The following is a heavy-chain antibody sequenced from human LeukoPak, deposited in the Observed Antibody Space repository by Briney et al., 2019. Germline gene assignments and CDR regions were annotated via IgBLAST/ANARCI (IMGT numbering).Heavy chain of an antibody. J-gene: IGHJ4*02. D-gene: IGHD4-23*01. CDR2: VYPDDSDT. CDR1: GSSFTSYW. CDR3: ARRDYGGKHFDY. Sequence: GASLKISCKTSGSSFTSYWITWVRQMPGKGLEWMGIVYPDDSDTTYSPSFQGQVTISADKSINTAYLQWSSLKASDTAMYYCARRDYGGKHFDYWGQGTLVTVSS. V-gene: IGHV5-51*01.